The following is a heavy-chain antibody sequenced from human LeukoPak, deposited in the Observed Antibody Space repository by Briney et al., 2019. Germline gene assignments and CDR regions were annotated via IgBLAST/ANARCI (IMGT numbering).Heavy chain of an antibody. CDR2: IIPIFGTA. J-gene: IGHJ4*02. CDR1: GGTFSSYA. Sequence: SVKVSCKASGGTFSSYAISWVRQAPGQGLEWMGRIIPIFGTANYAQKFQGRVTITTDESTSTAYMELSSLRSEDTAVYYCPRERLSRVAMVSFDYWGQGTLVTVSS. V-gene: IGHV1-69*05. D-gene: IGHD5-18*01. CDR3: PRERLSRVAMVSFDY.